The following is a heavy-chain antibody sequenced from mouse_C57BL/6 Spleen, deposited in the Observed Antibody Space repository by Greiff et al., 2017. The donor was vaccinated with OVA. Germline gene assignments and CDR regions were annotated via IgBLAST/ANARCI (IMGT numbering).Heavy chain of an antibody. V-gene: IGHV1-81*01. CDR2: IYPRSGNT. J-gene: IGHJ4*01. CDR1: GYTFTSYG. Sequence: LVESGAELARPGASVKLSCKASGYTFTSYGISWVKQRTGQGLEWIGEIYPRSGNTYYNEKFKGKATLTADKSSSTAYMELRSLTSEDSAVYFCARSHYYGSSSSYAMDYWGQGTSVTVSS. D-gene: IGHD1-1*01. CDR3: ARSHYYGSSSSYAMDY.